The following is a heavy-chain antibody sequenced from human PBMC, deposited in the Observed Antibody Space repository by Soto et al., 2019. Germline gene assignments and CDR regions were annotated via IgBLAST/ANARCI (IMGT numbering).Heavy chain of an antibody. CDR2: INPNSGAT. D-gene: IGHD3-3*01. CDR3: ARGGGTILAPLP. V-gene: IGHV1-2*02. CDR1: GYTFTGYF. Sequence: DSVKVSCKASGYTFTGYFIHWVRQAPGQGLEWMGWINPNSGATKYAQKFQGRVTMTRDTSISTAYMELTLLRSDDTAIYYCARGGGTILAPLPWGEGTLVTVSS. J-gene: IGHJ5*02.